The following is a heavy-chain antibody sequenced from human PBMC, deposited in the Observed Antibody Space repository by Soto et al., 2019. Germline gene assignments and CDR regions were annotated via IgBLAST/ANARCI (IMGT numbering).Heavy chain of an antibody. CDR1: GFTVSSNY. Sequence: LGGSLRLSCAASGFTVSSNYMSWVRQAPGKGLEWVGRIKSKTDGGTTDYAAPVKGRFTISRDDSKNTLYLQMNSLKTEDTAVYYCTTDIVVVPAAMGPWGYYYMDVWGKGTTVTVSS. CDR3: TTDIVVVPAAMGPWGYYYMDV. V-gene: IGHV3-15*01. CDR2: IKSKTDGGTT. J-gene: IGHJ6*03. D-gene: IGHD2-2*01.